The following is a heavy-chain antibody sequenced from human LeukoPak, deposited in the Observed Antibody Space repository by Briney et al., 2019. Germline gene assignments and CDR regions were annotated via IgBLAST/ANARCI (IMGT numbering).Heavy chain of an antibody. Sequence: GRSLRLSCAASGFTFSDYYMSWIRQAPGKGLEWVSYISSSVSTIYYADSVKGRFTISRDNAKNSLYLQMNSLRAEDTAAYYCARVRRIQGGAYYTGGIAGCSQGTTVTVSS. V-gene: IGHV3-11*01. J-gene: IGHJ6*02. CDR1: GFTFSDYY. D-gene: IGHD1-26*01. CDR2: ISSSVSTI. CDR3: ARVRRIQGGAYYTGGIAG.